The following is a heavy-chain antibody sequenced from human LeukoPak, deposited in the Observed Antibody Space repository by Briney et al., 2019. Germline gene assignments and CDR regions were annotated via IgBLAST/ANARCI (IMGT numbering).Heavy chain of an antibody. CDR3: ARINCSGGTCYDYFDD. CDR1: PVTFGTSA. V-gene: IGHV3-23*01. Sequence: LTEGSLRLSCVGSPVTFGTSAMSWVRQAPGKGLEWVSAVSAGGTNTYYADSVEGRFTTSRDNSKDTLYLHMDSLRVEDTAQYFCARINCSGGTCYDYFDDWGQGTLVTVSS. CDR2: VSAGGTNT. J-gene: IGHJ4*02. D-gene: IGHD2-15*01.